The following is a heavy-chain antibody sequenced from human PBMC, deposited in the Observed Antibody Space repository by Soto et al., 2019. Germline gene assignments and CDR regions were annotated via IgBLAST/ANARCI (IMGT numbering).Heavy chain of an antibody. J-gene: IGHJ3*02. CDR1: GYTFTSYG. V-gene: IGHV1-18*04. CDR3: ARDPPRIAVAGTHAFDI. D-gene: IGHD6-19*01. CDR2: ISAYNGNT. Sequence: QVQLVQSGAEVKKPGASVKVSCKASGYTFTSYGISWVRQAPGQGLEWMGWISAYNGNTNYAQKLQGRVTMTTDTSTSTAYMELRSLRSDDTSVYYCARDPPRIAVAGTHAFDIWGQGTMVTVSS.